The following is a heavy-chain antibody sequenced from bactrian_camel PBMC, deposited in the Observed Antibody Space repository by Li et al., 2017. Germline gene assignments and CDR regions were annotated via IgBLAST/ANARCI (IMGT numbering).Heavy chain of an antibody. Sequence: HVQLVESGGGSVQAGGSLRLSCAASGYRYASYCMAWFRQVPGKQREGVAVAYVGGGYINYVDSVKGRFTISRNDLNDTTYLQMDNVKSEDTALYYCGTRYPGSWYRTYWGQGTQVTVS. CDR1: GYRYASYC. D-gene: IGHD6*01. CDR3: GTRYPGSWYRTY. CDR2: AYVGGGYI. J-gene: IGHJ4*01. V-gene: IGHV3S1*01.